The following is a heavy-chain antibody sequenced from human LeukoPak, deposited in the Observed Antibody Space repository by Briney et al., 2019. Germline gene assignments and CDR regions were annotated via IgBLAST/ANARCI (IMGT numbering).Heavy chain of an antibody. J-gene: IGHJ4*02. Sequence: PSETLSLTCTVSGGSINSYYWSWIRQPPGKGLEWIGYIYYSGSTNYNPSLKSRVTISVDTSKNQFSLKLSSVTAADTAVYYCARYSYGGPLDYWGQGTLVTVSS. CDR3: ARYSYGGPLDY. CDR1: GGSINSYY. CDR2: IYYSGST. V-gene: IGHV4-59*08. D-gene: IGHD5-18*01.